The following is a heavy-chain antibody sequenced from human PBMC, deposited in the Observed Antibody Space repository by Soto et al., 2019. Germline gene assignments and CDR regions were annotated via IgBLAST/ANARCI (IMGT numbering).Heavy chain of an antibody. CDR1: GYTFASYA. J-gene: IGHJ4*02. V-gene: IGHV1-18*01. CDR3: ARDPPPPDY. Sequence: QVQLVQSGAEVKKPGASVKVSCKASGYTFASYAIRWMRQDPGQGLEWMGWISAYNGNTNYAQKRQCRVTMTTDTSTSTPYMELRSLRSDATAVYYCARDPPPPDYWGQGTLVTVSS. CDR2: ISAYNGNT.